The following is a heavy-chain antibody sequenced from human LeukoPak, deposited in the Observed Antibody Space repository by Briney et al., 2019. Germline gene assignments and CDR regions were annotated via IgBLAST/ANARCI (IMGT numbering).Heavy chain of an antibody. D-gene: IGHD6-19*01. Sequence: AGGSLRLSCAASGFTFSSYGMHWVRQAPGKGLEGGAVISYDGSNKYYADPVKGRFTISSDNSKNTLYLQMNRLGAGDTAVYYCAKEMGMEQWQANYFDYWGQGTLVSVSS. CDR1: GFTFSSYG. J-gene: IGHJ4*02. CDR3: AKEMGMEQWQANYFDY. CDR2: ISYDGSNK. V-gene: IGHV3-30*18.